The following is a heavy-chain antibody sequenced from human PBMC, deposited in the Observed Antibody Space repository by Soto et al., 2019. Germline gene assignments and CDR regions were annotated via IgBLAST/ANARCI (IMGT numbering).Heavy chain of an antibody. J-gene: IGHJ6*02. CDR3: ARENMVSQYQLLSNYYYGMDV. V-gene: IGHV3-33*01. Sequence: GGSLRLSCAASGFTFSSYGMHWVRQAPGKGLEWVAVIWYDGSNKYYADSVKGRFTISRDNSKNTLYLQMNSLRAEDTAVYYCARENMVSQYQLLSNYYYGMDVWGQGTTVTVSS. CDR1: GFTFSSYG. CDR2: IWYDGSNK. D-gene: IGHD2-2*01.